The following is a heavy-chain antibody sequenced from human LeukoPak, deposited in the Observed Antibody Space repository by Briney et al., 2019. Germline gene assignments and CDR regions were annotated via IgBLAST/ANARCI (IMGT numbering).Heavy chain of an antibody. CDR2: ISGSGGST. J-gene: IGHJ1*01. Sequence: GGSLRLSCAASGFTFSSYAMSWVRQAPGKGLGWVSAISGSGGSTYYADSVKGRFTISRDNSKNTLYLQMNSLRAEDTAVYYCAKDRYYDILTGYSLLFQHWGQGTLVTVSS. V-gene: IGHV3-23*01. CDR3: AKDRYYDILTGYSLLFQH. CDR1: GFTFSSYA. D-gene: IGHD3-9*01.